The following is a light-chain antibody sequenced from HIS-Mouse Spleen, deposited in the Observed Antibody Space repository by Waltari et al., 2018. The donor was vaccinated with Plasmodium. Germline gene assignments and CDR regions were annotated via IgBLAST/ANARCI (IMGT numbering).Light chain of an antibody. CDR2: EVS. J-gene: IGLJ2*01. V-gene: IGLV2-8*01. CDR1: SSDVGGYNY. CDR3: SSYAGSNNLV. Sequence: QSALTQPPSASGSPGQSVTISCTGTSSDVGGYNYVPWYQQHPAKAPNLMIYEVSKRPSGVPDRFSGSKSGNTASLTVSGLQAEDEADYYCSSYAGSNNLVFGGGTKLTVL.